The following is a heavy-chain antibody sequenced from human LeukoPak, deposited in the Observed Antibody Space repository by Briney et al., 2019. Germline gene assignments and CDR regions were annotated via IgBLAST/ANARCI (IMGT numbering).Heavy chain of an antibody. Sequence: GGSLRLSCAASGFTFTSYAMSWLRQAPGKGLEWVSAISGGGEDTYYPDSVKGRFTISRDNSNNTLYLQMNSLRAEDTAIYYCAKPRAMTTGVGRYFDLWGRGTLVTVSS. J-gene: IGHJ2*01. CDR3: AKPRAMTTGVGRYFDL. V-gene: IGHV3-23*01. CDR1: GFTFTSYA. CDR2: ISGGGEDT. D-gene: IGHD1-1*01.